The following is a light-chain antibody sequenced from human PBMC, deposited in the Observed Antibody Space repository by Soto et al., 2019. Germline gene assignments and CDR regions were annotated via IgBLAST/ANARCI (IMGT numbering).Light chain of an antibody. Sequence: QSMPTPPPSASGNTSQRVTISSSENTSNTGSNTVNWYHQLPGSSPKLLIYSNNQRPSALTDRFSGSQSCTSSSLATSGLKSEDEADYYWAVSEDSLIGYVFGNGTKVTVL. CDR2: SNN. V-gene: IGLV1-44*01. CDR1: TSNTGSNT. CDR3: AVSEDSLIGYV. J-gene: IGLJ1*01.